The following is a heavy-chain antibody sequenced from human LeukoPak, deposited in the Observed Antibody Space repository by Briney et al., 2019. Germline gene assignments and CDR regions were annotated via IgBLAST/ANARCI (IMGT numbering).Heavy chain of an antibody. D-gene: IGHD6-6*01. Sequence: PGGSLRLSCAASGFTFRTYSMKWVRQAPGKGLEWVSYISDSSAMYYADSVKGRFTISRDNSKNTLYLQMNSLRAEDTAVYYCAKNTQYSGYYDCWGQGTLVAVSS. CDR1: GFTFRTYS. CDR2: ISDSSAM. CDR3: AKNTQYSGYYDC. V-gene: IGHV3-48*01. J-gene: IGHJ4*02.